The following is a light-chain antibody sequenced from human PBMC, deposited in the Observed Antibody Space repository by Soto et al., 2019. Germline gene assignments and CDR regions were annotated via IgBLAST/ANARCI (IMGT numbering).Light chain of an antibody. Sequence: EIVLTQSPATLSSFPGDRVTLSCRASQYINTRLAWYQHRPGQAPRLLIYQTSIRAAGIPARFSASGSGTDFTLTISDVQPEDFALYYCQQFAIAPWTFGQGTKVEIK. V-gene: IGKV3-11*01. J-gene: IGKJ1*01. CDR3: QQFAIAPWT. CDR2: QTS. CDR1: QYINTR.